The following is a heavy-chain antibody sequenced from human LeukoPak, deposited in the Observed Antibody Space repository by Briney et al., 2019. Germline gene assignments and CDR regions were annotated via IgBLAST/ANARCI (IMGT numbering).Heavy chain of an antibody. CDR3: AKDSQEYDSSGYYSPFDY. CDR2: ISGGGVST. D-gene: IGHD3-22*01. J-gene: IGHJ4*02. Sequence: GGSLRLSCAASGFTFNIYAMTWVRRAPGKGLEWVSGISGGGVSTYYADSVKGRFTISRDNSKNILYLQMNSLGAEDTAVYYCAKDSQEYDSSGYYSPFDYWGQGTLVTVSS. V-gene: IGHV3-23*01. CDR1: GFTFNIYA.